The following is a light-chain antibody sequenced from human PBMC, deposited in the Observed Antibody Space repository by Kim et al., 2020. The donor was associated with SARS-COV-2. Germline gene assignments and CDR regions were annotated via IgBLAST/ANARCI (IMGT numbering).Light chain of an antibody. V-gene: IGKV1-16*02. CDR3: QQDHTYPWT. CDR2: AAS. J-gene: IGKJ1*01. CDR1: QAISNY. Sequence: ASVGDRVTITCRASQAISNYLAWFQQIPGKAPKSLIYAASRLQSGVPSKFSGSGSGTDFTLTISSLQPEDFATYYCQQDHTYPWTFGQGTKVDIK.